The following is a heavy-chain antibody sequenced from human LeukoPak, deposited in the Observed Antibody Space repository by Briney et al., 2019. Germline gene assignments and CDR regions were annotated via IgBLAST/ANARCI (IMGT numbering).Heavy chain of an antibody. CDR1: GFTFSSYG. D-gene: IGHD6-19*01. Sequence: GRPLRLSCAASGFTFSSYGMHWVRQAPGKGLEWVAVISYDGSNKYYADSVKGRFTISRDNSKNTLYLQMNSLRAEDTAVYYCAKDLRSGWFSPLDYWGQGTLVTVSS. CDR2: ISYDGSNK. J-gene: IGHJ4*02. CDR3: AKDLRSGWFSPLDY. V-gene: IGHV3-30*18.